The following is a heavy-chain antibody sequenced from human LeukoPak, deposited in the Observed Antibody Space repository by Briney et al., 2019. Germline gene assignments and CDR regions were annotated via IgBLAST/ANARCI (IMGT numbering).Heavy chain of an antibody. J-gene: IGHJ6*04. CDR3: VRSVCSGGSCNYYYYGMDV. D-gene: IGHD2-15*01. V-gene: IGHV3-64D*06. Sequence: GGSLRLSCSASGFTFSSYAMHWVRQAPGKGLEYVSAISSNGGRTYYADSVKGRFTISRDNPKNTLYFQMSSLRAEDTAVYYCVRSVCSGGSCNYYYYGMDVWGKGTTVTVSS. CDR2: ISSNGGRT. CDR1: GFTFSSYA.